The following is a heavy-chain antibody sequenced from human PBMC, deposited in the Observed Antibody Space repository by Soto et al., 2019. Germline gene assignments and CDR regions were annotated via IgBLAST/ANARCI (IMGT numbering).Heavy chain of an antibody. D-gene: IGHD6-13*01. Sequence: GALRLSCAASGFTFSSYAMSWVRQAPGKGLEWVSAISGSGGSTYYADSVKGRFTISRDNSKNTLYLQMNSLRAEDTAVYYCAKRAAAGTGYYYYGMDVWGQGTTVTVSS. CDR3: AKRAAAGTGYYYYGMDV. CDR2: ISGSGGST. J-gene: IGHJ6*02. V-gene: IGHV3-23*01. CDR1: GFTFSSYA.